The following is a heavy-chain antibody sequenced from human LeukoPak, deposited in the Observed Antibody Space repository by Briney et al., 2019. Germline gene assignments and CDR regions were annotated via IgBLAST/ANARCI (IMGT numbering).Heavy chain of an antibody. D-gene: IGHD2-2*01. J-gene: IGHJ4*02. CDR2: INSNSDDI. Sequence: GGSLRLSCAASGFTFSSYSMNWVRQAPGKGLEWLSYINSNSDDIYHADSVKGRFTVSRDNAKNSLYLQMNSLRAEDTAVYYCARLQYQLLGIDYWGQGTLVTVSS. CDR1: GFTFSSYS. V-gene: IGHV3-48*01. CDR3: ARLQYQLLGIDY.